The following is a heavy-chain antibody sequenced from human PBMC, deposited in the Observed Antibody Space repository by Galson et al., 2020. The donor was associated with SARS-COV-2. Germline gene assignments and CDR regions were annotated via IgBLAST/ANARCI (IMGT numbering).Heavy chain of an antibody. CDR1: GFTLDDFG. D-gene: IGHD5-18*01. CDR2: INWSGAST. Sequence: GGSLRLSCAASGFTLDDFGMSWVRQVPGKGLEWVCGINWSGASTGYADSVKGRFSISRDNAGNSVYLQMTSLGAEDTALYYCTRLRGNDLDTAVGPFDFWGQGTMVTVSS. V-gene: IGHV3-20*04. J-gene: IGHJ3*01. CDR3: TRLRGNDLDTAVGPFDF.